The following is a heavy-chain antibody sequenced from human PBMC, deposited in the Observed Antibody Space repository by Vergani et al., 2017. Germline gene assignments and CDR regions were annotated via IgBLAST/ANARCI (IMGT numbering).Heavy chain of an antibody. D-gene: IGHD3-10*01. Sequence: QLVQSGSELKKPGASVKVSCKTSGYTFTSYAMNWVRQARGQRLEWIGWIVVGSGNTNYAQKFQERVTITRDMSTSTAYMELSSLRSEDTAVYYCAADYGITMVRGVIIAGYYGMDVWGQGTTVTVSS. CDR2: IVVGSGNT. J-gene: IGHJ6*02. CDR3: AADYGITMVRGVIIAGYYGMDV. CDR1: GYTFTSYA. V-gene: IGHV1-58*02.